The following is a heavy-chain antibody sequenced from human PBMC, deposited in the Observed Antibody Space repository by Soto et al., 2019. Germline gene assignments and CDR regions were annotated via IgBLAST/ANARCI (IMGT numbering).Heavy chain of an antibody. CDR2: IIPIFGTA. J-gene: IGHJ6*02. D-gene: IGHD2-2*01. CDR1: GGTFSSYA. V-gene: IGHV1-69*01. Sequence: QVQLVQSGAEVKKPGSSVKVSCKASGGTFSSYAISWVRQAPGQGLEWMGGIIPIFGTANYAQKFQGRVTIPGDEPRNTAYMELSSLRSEAAAVYYGGGVCSSTGCDYGMDVWGQGTPVTVSS. CDR3: GGVCSSTGCDYGMDV.